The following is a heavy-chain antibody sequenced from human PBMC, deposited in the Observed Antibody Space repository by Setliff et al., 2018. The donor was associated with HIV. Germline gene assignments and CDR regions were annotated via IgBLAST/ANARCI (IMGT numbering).Heavy chain of an antibody. CDR2: INGGNGNT. CDR1: GYTFTRYN. V-gene: IGHV1-3*01. J-gene: IGHJ2*01. Sequence: ASVKVSCKASGYTFTRYNIHWVRQAPGQRLEWMGWINGGNGNTKYSQKFQDRVTITRDTSANTAYLELSGLRSEDTGLYYCARPAYSSTWVDWYFDLWGRGTLVTVSS. D-gene: IGHD6-13*01. CDR3: ARPAYSSTWVDWYFDL.